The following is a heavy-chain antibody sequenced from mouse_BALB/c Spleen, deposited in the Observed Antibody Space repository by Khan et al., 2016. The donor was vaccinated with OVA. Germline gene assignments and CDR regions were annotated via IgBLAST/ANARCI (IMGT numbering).Heavy chain of an antibody. CDR3: SREVRLHYYAMDD. Sequence: QVQLQQPGAELVRPGASVKLSCKASGYTFTSSWINWVKQRPGQGLEWIGNIYPSDSYTNYNQNFKDKATLTVDKSSSTAYMQLSSPTSEDSAVYYCSREVRLHYYAMDDWGQGTSVTVSS. CDR1: GYTFTSSW. J-gene: IGHJ4*01. V-gene: IGHV1-69*02. CDR2: IYPSDSYT. D-gene: IGHD2-14*01.